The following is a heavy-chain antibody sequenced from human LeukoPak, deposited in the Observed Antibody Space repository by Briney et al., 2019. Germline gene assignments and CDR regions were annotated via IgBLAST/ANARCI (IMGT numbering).Heavy chain of an antibody. V-gene: IGHV3-30*03. CDR2: ISYDGSNK. Sequence: GRSLRLSCAASGFTFSSYGMHWARQAPGKGLEWVAVISYDGSNKYYADSVKGRFTISRDNSKNTLYLQMNSLRAEDTAVYYCATSGQQLVPAYWGQGTLVTVSS. J-gene: IGHJ4*02. CDR3: ATSGQQLVPAY. D-gene: IGHD6-13*01. CDR1: GFTFSSYG.